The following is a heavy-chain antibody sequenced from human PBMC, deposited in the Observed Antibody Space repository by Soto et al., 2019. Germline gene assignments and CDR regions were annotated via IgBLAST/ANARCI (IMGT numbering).Heavy chain of an antibody. Sequence: GGSLRLSCFASGVGFSSYEMTWARQAPGKGLEWVAFINPSSGTTHYADSVKGRFTISRDNSKDTLYLQLTSLRVEDTAVYYCAKGGWLDVWGQGT. CDR3: AKGGWLDV. D-gene: IGHD2-15*01. CDR2: INPSSGTT. J-gene: IGHJ6*02. CDR1: GVGFSSYE. V-gene: IGHV3-23*01.